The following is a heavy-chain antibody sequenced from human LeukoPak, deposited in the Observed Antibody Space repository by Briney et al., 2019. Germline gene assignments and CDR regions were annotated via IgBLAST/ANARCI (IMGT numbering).Heavy chain of an antibody. CDR2: INRSGST. J-gene: IGHJ3*02. D-gene: IGHD2-2*01. Sequence: PSETLSLTCTVSGDSISSSSSYWGWIRQPPGEGLEWIGEINRSGSTNYNPSLKSRVTISVDTSKNQFSLKLSSVTAADTAVYYCARRELIVVVPAASGAFDIWGQGTMVTVSS. CDR1: GDSISSSSSY. V-gene: IGHV4-39*07. CDR3: ARRELIVVVPAASGAFDI.